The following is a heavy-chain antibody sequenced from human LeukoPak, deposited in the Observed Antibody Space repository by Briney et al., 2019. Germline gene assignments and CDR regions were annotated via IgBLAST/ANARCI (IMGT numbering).Heavy chain of an antibody. D-gene: IGHD3-9*01. CDR2: IKQDGSEK. J-gene: IGHJ6*04. V-gene: IGHV3-7*03. Sequence: GGSLRLSCAASGFTFSSYSMNWVRQAPGKGLEWVANIKQDGSEKYYVDSVKGRFTISRDNAKNSLYLQMNSLRAEDTAVYYCARGKLLRYFDWLSYGMDVWGKGTTVTVSS. CDR3: ARGKLLRYFDWLSYGMDV. CDR1: GFTFSSYS.